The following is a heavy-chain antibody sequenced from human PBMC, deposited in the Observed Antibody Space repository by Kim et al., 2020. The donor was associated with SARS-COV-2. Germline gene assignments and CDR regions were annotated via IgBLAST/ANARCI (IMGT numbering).Heavy chain of an antibody. J-gene: IGHJ5*02. D-gene: IGHD6-6*01. V-gene: IGHV4-59*01. Sequence: NPSVKGRVTIAVDTSKNQFSLKLSSVTAADTAVYYCARAYSSSVWAWFDPWGQGTLVTVSS. CDR3: ARAYSSSVWAWFDP.